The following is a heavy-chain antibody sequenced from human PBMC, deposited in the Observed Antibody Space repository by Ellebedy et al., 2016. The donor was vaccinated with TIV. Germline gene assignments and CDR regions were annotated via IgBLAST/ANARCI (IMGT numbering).Heavy chain of an antibody. V-gene: IGHV4-31*03. CDR3: ARATGPLSDGYFDL. CDR2: FYYSGCT. D-gene: IGHD5-12*01. Sequence: MPSETLSLTCTVSGGSISRGGYHRSWFRKSPGKGLEWIVYFYYSGCTYYNPSLKSRVTISVDTSKNHFSLKLSSVTAADTAVDYCARATGPLSDGYFDLWGRGTLVTVSS. J-gene: IGHJ2*01. CDR1: GGSISRGGYH.